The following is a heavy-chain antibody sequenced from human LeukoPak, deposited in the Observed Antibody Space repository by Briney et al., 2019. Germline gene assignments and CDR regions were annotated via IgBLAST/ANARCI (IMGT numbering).Heavy chain of an antibody. D-gene: IGHD5-12*01. CDR1: GFTVTSNY. CDR2: IYNDGSRT. V-gene: IGHV3-53*01. J-gene: IGHJ4*02. Sequence: PGGSLRLSCAASGFTVTSNYMSWVRQAPGKGVEWVSLIYNDGSRTYYADSVRGRFTISRDTSEGTVYLQMDSLRPEDTAVYYCATDGYHYFDYWGQGTLVTVSS. CDR3: ATDGYHYFDY.